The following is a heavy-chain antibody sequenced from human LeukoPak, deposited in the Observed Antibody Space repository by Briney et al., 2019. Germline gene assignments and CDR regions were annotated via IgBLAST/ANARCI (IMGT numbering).Heavy chain of an antibody. J-gene: IGHJ4*02. CDR3: ASLTTVTTSIDY. CDR2: IYYSGST. Sequence: PSETLSLTCTVSGGSISSNSYYWGWIRQPPGKGLQWIGSIYYSGSTYYNPSLKSRVTISVDTSKNQFSLKLSSVTAADTAVYYCASLTTVTTSIDYWGQGTLVTVSS. V-gene: IGHV4-39*01. D-gene: IGHD4-17*01. CDR1: GGSISSNSYY.